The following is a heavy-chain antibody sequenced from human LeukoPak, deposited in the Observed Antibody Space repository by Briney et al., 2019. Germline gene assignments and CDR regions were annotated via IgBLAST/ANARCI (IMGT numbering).Heavy chain of an antibody. Sequence: GGSLRLSCAASGFTFSSYAMSWVRQAPGEGLEWVSAISGSGGSTYYADSVKGRFTISRDNSKNTLYLQMNSLRAEDTAVYYCARERDYQLRLYYFDYWGQGTLVTVSS. V-gene: IGHV3-23*01. D-gene: IGHD2-2*01. CDR1: GFTFSSYA. J-gene: IGHJ4*02. CDR3: ARERDYQLRLYYFDY. CDR2: ISGSGGST.